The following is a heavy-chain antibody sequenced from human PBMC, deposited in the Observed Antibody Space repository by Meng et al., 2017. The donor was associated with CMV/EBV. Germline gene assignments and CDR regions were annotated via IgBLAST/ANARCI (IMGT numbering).Heavy chain of an antibody. J-gene: IGHJ4*02. D-gene: IGHD3-3*01. V-gene: IGHV3-48*03. CDR3: AKEMGESGYYDFWSGYRWDY. CDR2: ISSSGSTI. CDR1: GFTFSSYE. Sequence: GESLKISCAASGFTFSSYEMNWVRQAPGKGLEWVSYISSSGSTIYYADSVKGRFTISRDNSKNTLYLQMNSLRAEDTAVYYCAKEMGESGYYDFWSGYRWDYWGQGTLVTVSS.